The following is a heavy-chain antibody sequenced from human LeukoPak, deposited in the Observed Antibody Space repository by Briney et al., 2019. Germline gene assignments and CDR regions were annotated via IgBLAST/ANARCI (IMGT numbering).Heavy chain of an antibody. V-gene: IGHV5-51*01. CDR1: GYSFTSYW. J-gene: IGHJ4*02. CDR2: IYPGDSDT. Sequence: GESLKISCKGSGYSFTSYWIGWVRQMPGKGLEWMGIIYPGDSDTRYGPSFQGQVTISADKSISTAYLQWSSLKASDTAMYYCARLGDSSGWYGDFDYWGQGTLVTVSS. D-gene: IGHD6-19*01. CDR3: ARLGDSSGWYGDFDY.